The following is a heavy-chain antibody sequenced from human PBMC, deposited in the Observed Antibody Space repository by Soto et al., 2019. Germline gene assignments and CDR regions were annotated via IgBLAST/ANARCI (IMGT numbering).Heavy chain of an antibody. J-gene: IGHJ2*01. CDR2: ISVNGASI. V-gene: IGHV3-23*01. CDR1: GFTFSSSA. Sequence: EVQLLESGGGLVQPGGSLRLSCAVSGFTFSSSAMSWVRQAPGKGLQWVSSISVNGASIFYADSVKGPFTISRDNSKNPLYLQMKSLRAEDTAVYLCARVGPTYWYFDLWGRGTLVTVSS. D-gene: IGHD1-26*01. CDR3: ARVGPTYWYFDL.